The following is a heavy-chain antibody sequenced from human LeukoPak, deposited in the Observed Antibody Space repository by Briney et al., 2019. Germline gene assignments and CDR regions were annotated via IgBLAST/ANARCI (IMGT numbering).Heavy chain of an antibody. Sequence: SETLSLTCAVYGGSFSGYYWSWIRQPPGKGLEWIGEINHSGSTNYNPSLKSRVTISVDTSKNQFSLKLSSVTAADTAVYYCARGRNVGGELIAAALVTYFDYWGQGTLVTVSS. V-gene: IGHV4-34*01. D-gene: IGHD6-13*01. J-gene: IGHJ4*02. CDR1: GGSFSGYY. CDR2: INHSGST. CDR3: ARGRNVGGELIAAALVTYFDY.